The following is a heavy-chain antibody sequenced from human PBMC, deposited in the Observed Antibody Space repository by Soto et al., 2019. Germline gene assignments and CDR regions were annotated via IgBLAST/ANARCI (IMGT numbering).Heavy chain of an antibody. CDR2: IYYSGST. Sequence: SETLSLTCTVSGGSISGSSYSWGWIRQPPGKGLEWIGSIYYSGSTYYNPSLKSRFTISVDTSKNQFSLKLSSVTAADTAVYYCARGIVPWGQGTLVTVSS. CDR3: ARGIVP. CDR1: GGSISGSSYS. J-gene: IGHJ5*02. D-gene: IGHD2-15*01. V-gene: IGHV4-39*01.